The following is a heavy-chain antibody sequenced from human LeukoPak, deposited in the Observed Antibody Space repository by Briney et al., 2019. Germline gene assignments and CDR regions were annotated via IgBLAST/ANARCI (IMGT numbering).Heavy chain of an antibody. Sequence: VASMKVSCKASGYTFTSYGISWVRQAPGQGLEWMGWISAYNGNTKYAQKLQDRVTMTTDTSTTTAYMEVRSLTSDDTAVYYCARGSAMAQKQLVRHFDSWGQGTLVIVSS. J-gene: IGHJ4*02. V-gene: IGHV1-18*01. CDR1: GYTFTSYG. CDR3: ARGSAMAQKQLVRHFDS. D-gene: IGHD6-6*01. CDR2: ISAYNGNT.